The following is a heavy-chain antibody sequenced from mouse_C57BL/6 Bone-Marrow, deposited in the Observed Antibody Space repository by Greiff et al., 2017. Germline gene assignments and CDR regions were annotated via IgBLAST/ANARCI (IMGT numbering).Heavy chain of an antibody. J-gene: IGHJ3*01. CDR3: TRPGDYDRGCAY. CDR2: IRNKANNHAT. D-gene: IGHD2-4*01. V-gene: IGHV6-6*01. CDR1: GFTFSDAW. Sequence: EVKLVESGGGLVQPGGSMKLSCAASGFTFSDAWMDWVRQSPEKGLEWVAEIRNKANNHATYYAESVKGRFTISRDDSKSSVYLQMNSLRAEDTGIYYGTRPGDYDRGCAYWGQGTLVTVSA.